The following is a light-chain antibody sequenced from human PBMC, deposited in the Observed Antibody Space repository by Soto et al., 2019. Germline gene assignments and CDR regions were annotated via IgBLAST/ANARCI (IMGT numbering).Light chain of an antibody. J-gene: IGKJ2*01. Sequence: AIRMTQSPSSFSASTGDRVTITCRASQGISSYLAWYQQKPGKAPKLLIYAASTLQSGVPSRFSGSGSRTDFTLTISGLQSEDFATYYFQQYYSYPRYTFGQGTKLEIK. CDR1: QGISSY. CDR3: QQYYSYPRYT. V-gene: IGKV1-8*01. CDR2: AAS.